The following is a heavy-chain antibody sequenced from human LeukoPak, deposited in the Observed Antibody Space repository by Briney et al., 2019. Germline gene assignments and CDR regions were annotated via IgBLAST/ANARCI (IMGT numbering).Heavy chain of an antibody. CDR2: IYYSGST. CDR1: XXXXXXXX. D-gene: IGHD4-11*01. CDR3: ARGPSDYS. Sequence: SXTLXLTCTVXXXXXXXXXXXXIRQPXXKGLEWIGYIYYSGSTNYNPSLKSRVTMSVDTSKNQFSLKLSSVTAADTAVYYCARGPSDYSWGQGTLVTVSS. V-gene: IGHV4-59*01. J-gene: IGHJ4*02.